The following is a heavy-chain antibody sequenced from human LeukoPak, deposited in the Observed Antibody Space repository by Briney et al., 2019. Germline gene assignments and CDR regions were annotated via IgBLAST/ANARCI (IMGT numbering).Heavy chain of an antibody. CDR2: ISSSGSTI. Sequence: PGGSLRLSCAASGFTFSDYYMSWIRQAPGKGLECVSYISSSGSTIYYADSVKGRFTISRDNAKNSLYLQMNSLRAEDTAVYYCARSNLRGVAAREPELPGFDYWGQGTLVTVSS. CDR3: ARSNLRGVAAREPELPGFDY. CDR1: GFTFSDYY. V-gene: IGHV3-11*01. D-gene: IGHD2-15*01. J-gene: IGHJ4*02.